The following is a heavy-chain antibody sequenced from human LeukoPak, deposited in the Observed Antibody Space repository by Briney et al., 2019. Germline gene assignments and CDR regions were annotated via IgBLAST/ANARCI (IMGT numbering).Heavy chain of an antibody. CDR2: INPSGGST. CDR1: GYTFTGYY. J-gene: IGHJ4*02. CDR3: ARGDTAMVRSFGYYFDY. D-gene: IGHD5-18*01. Sequence: GASVKVSCKASGYTFTGYYMHWVRQAPGQGLEWMGIINPSGGSTSYAQKFQGRVTMTRDMSTSTVYMELSSLRSEDTAVYYCARGDTAMVRSFGYYFDYWGQGTLVTVSS. V-gene: IGHV1-46*01.